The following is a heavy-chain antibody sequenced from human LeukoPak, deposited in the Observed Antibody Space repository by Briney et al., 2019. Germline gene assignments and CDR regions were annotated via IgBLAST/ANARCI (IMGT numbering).Heavy chain of an antibody. CDR3: ARSDSSSEAHFDY. V-gene: IGHV5-51*01. CDR1: GYSVTNYW. J-gene: IGHJ4*02. CDR2: IYPGDSDT. D-gene: IGHD6-6*01. Sequence: GESLKISCKASGYSVTNYWIGWVRQMPGKGLEWMGIIYPGDSDTRYSPSFQGQVTISADKSISTAHLQWSSLKASDTAMYYCARSDSSSEAHFDYWGQGTLVTVSS.